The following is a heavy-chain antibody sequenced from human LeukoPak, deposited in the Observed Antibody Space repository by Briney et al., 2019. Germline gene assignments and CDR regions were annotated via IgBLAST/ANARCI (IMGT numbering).Heavy chain of an antibody. Sequence: QPGGSLRLSCVASGFTFSSYSMHWVRQAPGKGLVWVSRTFVDGSSTSYADSVKGRFTISRDNTKNTLYLQMSSLRDDDTAVYYCARAGASYAMDVWGQGTTVTVS. D-gene: IGHD1-14*01. J-gene: IGHJ6*02. V-gene: IGHV3-74*01. CDR3: ARAGASYAMDV. CDR1: GFTFSSYS. CDR2: TFVDGSST.